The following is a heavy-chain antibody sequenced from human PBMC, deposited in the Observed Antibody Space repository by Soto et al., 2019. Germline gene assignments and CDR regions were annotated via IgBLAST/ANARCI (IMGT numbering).Heavy chain of an antibody. CDR1: GGSISSGGYY. J-gene: IGHJ5*02. CDR3: ARGPYQLLRRWFDP. D-gene: IGHD2-2*01. V-gene: IGHV4-31*03. Sequence: QVQLQESGPGLVKPSQTLSLTCTVSGGSISSGGYYWSWIRQHPGKGLEWIGYIYYSGSTYYNPSLMSRVTISVDTSKNQFSLKLSSVTAADTAVYYCARGPYQLLRRWFDPWGQGTLVTVSS. CDR2: IYYSGST.